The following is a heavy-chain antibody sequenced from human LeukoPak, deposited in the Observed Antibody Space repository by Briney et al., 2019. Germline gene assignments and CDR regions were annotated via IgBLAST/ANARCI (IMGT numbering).Heavy chain of an antibody. D-gene: IGHD3-3*01. V-gene: IGHV3-7*03. CDR3: AKIAVLRPRGAFDI. CDR2: IKQDGSEK. CDR1: GFTFSSYW. J-gene: IGHJ3*02. Sequence: GGSLRLSCAASGFTFSSYWMSWVRQAPGKGLEWVANIKQDGSEKYYVDSVKGRFTISRDNAKNSLYLQMNSLRAEDTAVYYCAKIAVLRPRGAFDIWGQGTMVTVSS.